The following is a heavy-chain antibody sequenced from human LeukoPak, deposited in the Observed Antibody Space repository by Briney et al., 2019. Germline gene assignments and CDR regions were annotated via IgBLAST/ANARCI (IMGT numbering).Heavy chain of an antibody. CDR1: GYTFTGYY. CDR3: ARGGGSRTAMVDY. V-gene: IGHV1-2*04. J-gene: IGHJ4*02. Sequence: ASVKVSCKASGYTFTGYYMHWVRQAPGQGLEWMGWINPNSGGTNYAQKFQGWVTMTRDTSMSTAYMELSRLRSDDTAVYYCARGGGSRTAMVDYWGQGTLVTVSS. D-gene: IGHD5-18*01. CDR2: INPNSGGT.